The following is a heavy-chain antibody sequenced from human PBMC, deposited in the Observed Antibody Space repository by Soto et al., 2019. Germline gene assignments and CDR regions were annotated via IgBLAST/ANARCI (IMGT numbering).Heavy chain of an antibody. D-gene: IGHD3-22*01. CDR1: GYTFTNYA. V-gene: IGHV1-3*01. Sequence: ASVKVSCKASGYTFTNYAIHWVRHAPGQRLEWMGWINAGNGNTKYSQKFQGRVTITRDTSASTAYMELSSLRSEDTAVYYCARGSGYYYLDDYWGQGSLVTVSS. CDR2: INAGNGNT. CDR3: ARGSGYYYLDDY. J-gene: IGHJ4*02.